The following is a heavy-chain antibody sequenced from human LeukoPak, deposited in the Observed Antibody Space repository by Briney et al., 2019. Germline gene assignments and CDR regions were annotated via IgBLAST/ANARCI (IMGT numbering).Heavy chain of an antibody. CDR2: IKQDGSDK. CDR3: ARLPGSKTFFDY. Sequence: GGSLRLSCGASGFTFSSYAMSWVRQAPGKGLEWVANIKQDGSDKYYVDSVKGRFTISRDNAKNSLYLQMTSLRAEDTAVYYCARLPGSKTFFDYWGQGTLVTVSS. J-gene: IGHJ4*02. D-gene: IGHD1-26*01. CDR1: GFTFSSYA. V-gene: IGHV3-7*01.